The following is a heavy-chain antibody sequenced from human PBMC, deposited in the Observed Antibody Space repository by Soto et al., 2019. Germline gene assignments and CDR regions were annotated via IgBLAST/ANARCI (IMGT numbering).Heavy chain of an antibody. J-gene: IGHJ6*02. V-gene: IGHV5-51*01. D-gene: IGHD2-2*01. CDR1: GYSFTSYW. CDR2: IYPGDSDT. Sequence: PGESLKISCKGSGYSFTSYWIGWVRQMPGKGLEWMGIIYPGDSDTRYSPSFQGQVTISADKSISTAYLQWSSLKASDTAMYYCTSCYATPYYYYGMDVWGQGTTVTVSS. CDR3: TSCYATPYYYYGMDV.